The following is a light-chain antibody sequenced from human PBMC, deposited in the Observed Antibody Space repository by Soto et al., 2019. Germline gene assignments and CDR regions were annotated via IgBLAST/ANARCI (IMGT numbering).Light chain of an antibody. CDR3: QQYDTYWT. V-gene: IGKV1-5*03. Sequence: DIQMTQSPSTLSASVGDRVTITCRASQSINNWLAWYQQKPGKAPKHLIYKASNLDIGVPSRFSGSGSGTEFTLTISSLQPDYFATYYCQQYDTYWTFGQGTKVEIK. J-gene: IGKJ1*01. CDR2: KAS. CDR1: QSINNW.